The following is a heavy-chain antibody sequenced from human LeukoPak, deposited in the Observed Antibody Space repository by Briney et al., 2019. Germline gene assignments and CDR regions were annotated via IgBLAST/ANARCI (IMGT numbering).Heavy chain of an antibody. D-gene: IGHD1-26*01. CDR2: IYHSGST. J-gene: IGHJ3*02. CDR1: GYSISSGYY. Sequence: KPSETLPLTCAVSGYSISSGYYWGWIRQPPGKGLEWIGSIYHSGSTYYNPSLKSRVTISVDTSKNQFSLKLSSVTAADTAVYYCARQLGQWELPLDAFDIWGQGTMVTVSS. CDR3: ARQLGQWELPLDAFDI. V-gene: IGHV4-38-2*01.